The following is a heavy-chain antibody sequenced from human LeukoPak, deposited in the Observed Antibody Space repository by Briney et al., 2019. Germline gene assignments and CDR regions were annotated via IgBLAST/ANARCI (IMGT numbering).Heavy chain of an antibody. CDR2: INHSGST. V-gene: IGHV4-34*01. CDR3: ARGSRSMDIVVVPAQPEGPFDP. CDR1: GGSFSGYY. D-gene: IGHD2-2*03. J-gene: IGHJ5*02. Sequence: PSETLSLTCAVYGGSFSGYYWSWIRQPPGKGLEWIGEINHSGSTNYNPSLKSRVAISVDTSKNQFSLKLSSVTAADTAVYYCARGSRSMDIVVVPAQPEGPFDPWGQGTLVTVSS.